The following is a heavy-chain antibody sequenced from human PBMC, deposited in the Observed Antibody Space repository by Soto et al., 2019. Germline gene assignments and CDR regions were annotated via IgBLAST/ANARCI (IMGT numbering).Heavy chain of an antibody. D-gene: IGHD1-26*01. CDR3: ARPCGSYYVDY. CDR2: IYYSGST. Sequence: SETLSLTCTVSGGSISSYYWSCIRQPPGKGLEWIGYIYYSGSTNYTPSLKSRVTISVDTSNNQFALKLSSVTAADTAVYYCARPCGSYYVDYWGQGTMVTVSS. CDR1: GGSISSYY. J-gene: IGHJ4*02. V-gene: IGHV4-59*01.